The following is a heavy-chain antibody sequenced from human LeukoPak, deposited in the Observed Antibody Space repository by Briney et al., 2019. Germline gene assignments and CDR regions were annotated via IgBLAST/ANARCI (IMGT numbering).Heavy chain of an antibody. J-gene: IGHJ6*03. Sequence: SESLSLTCTVSGGSISSGDYYWSWIRQPPGKGLEWIGYIYYSGSTYYNPSLKSRVTISVDTSKNQFSLKLSSVTAADTAVYYRARGSGYMDVWGKGTTVTVSS. CDR3: ARGSGYMDV. CDR1: GGSISSGDYY. D-gene: IGHD1-26*01. V-gene: IGHV4-30-4*08. CDR2: IYYSGST.